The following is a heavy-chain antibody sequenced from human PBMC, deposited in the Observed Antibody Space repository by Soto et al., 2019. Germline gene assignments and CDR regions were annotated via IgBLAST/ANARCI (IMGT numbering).Heavy chain of an antibody. J-gene: IGHJ5*02. D-gene: IGHD3-3*01. Sequence: SVKVSCKASGGTFSSYAISWVRQAPGQGLEWMGGIIPIFGTANYAQKFQGRVTITADESTSTAYMELSSLRSEDTAVYYCARRKGYDFWSGYYTAWGQGTLVTVSS. CDR1: GGTFSSYA. V-gene: IGHV1-69*13. CDR3: ARRKGYDFWSGYYTA. CDR2: IIPIFGTA.